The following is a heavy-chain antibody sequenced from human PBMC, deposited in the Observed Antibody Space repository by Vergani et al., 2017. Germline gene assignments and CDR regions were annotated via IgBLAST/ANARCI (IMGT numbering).Heavy chain of an antibody. J-gene: IGHJ6*02. Sequence: EVQLLESGGGLVQPGGSLRLSCAASGFTFSSYAMSWVRQAPGKGLEWVANIKQDGSEKYYVDSVKGRFTISRDNAKNSLYLQMNSLRAEDTAVYYCAKDESSSLYYYYGMDVWGQGTTVTVSS. V-gene: IGHV3-7*01. CDR1: GFTFSSYA. D-gene: IGHD6-6*01. CDR3: AKDESSSLYYYYGMDV. CDR2: IKQDGSEK.